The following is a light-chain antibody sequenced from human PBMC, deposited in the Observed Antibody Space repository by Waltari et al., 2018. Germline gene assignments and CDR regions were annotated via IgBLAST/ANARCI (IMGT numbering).Light chain of an antibody. Sequence: DIQMTQSPSTLSASVGDRVTITCRASQSISTWLAWYQQKPGKVPKLLIFDASNLESGVPSRFSGSGSGTEFTLTISSLQPDDFAIYYCQQYHSFSLTFGGGTKVAIK. V-gene: IGKV1-5*01. CDR2: DAS. CDR3: QQYHSFSLT. J-gene: IGKJ4*01. CDR1: QSISTW.